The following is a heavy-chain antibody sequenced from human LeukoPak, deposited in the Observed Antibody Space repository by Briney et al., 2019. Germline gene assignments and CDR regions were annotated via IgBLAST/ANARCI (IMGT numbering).Heavy chain of an antibody. CDR1: GGSISSSSYY. J-gene: IGHJ3*02. CDR3: ASQGSSRVLGAFDI. V-gene: IGHV4-39*01. Sequence: TSETLSLTCTVSGGSISSSSYYWGWIRQPPGKGLEWIGSIYYSGSTYYNPSLKSRVTISVDTSKNQFSLKLSSVTAADTAVYYCASQGSSRVLGAFDIWGQGTMVTVSS. CDR2: IYYSGST. D-gene: IGHD2-8*01.